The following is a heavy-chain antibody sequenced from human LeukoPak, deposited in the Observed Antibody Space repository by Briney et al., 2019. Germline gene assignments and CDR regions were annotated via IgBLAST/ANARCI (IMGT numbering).Heavy chain of an antibody. CDR2: ISGYNGNT. J-gene: IGHJ4*02. Sequence: ASVKVSCEASGYTFSNYGITWVRQAPGQGLEWMGWISGYNGNTSFAQKLQGRVSMTTDTSTYTSDMELRSLRSDDTAVYYCARSLGDSSGYYPLPFDYWGQGTLVIVSS. CDR3: ARSLGDSSGYYPLPFDY. V-gene: IGHV1-18*01. D-gene: IGHD3-22*01. CDR1: GYTFSNYG.